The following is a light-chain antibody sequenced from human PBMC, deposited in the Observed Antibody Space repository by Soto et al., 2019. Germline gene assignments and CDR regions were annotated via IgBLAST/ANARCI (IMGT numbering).Light chain of an antibody. V-gene: IGKV1-39*01. CDR1: QSISNY. CDR2: AAS. Sequence: DIQMTQSPSSLSASVGDRVTITCRASQSISNYLNWYQQKPGKAPKLLIYAASSMQSGVTSRFSCSGSETDFTLTISSQQPGDSATYYCQQSFSPLWTFGQGTKVEV. CDR3: QQSFSPLWT. J-gene: IGKJ1*01.